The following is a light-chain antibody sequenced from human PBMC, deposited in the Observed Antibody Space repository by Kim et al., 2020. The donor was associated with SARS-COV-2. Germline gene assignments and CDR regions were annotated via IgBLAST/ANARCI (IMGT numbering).Light chain of an antibody. V-gene: IGLV6-57*03. CDR3: QSYDSSTPVV. CDR1: SVRIASHY. Sequence: TVTTSRTRSSVRIASHYVQWYQQRPGSAPTTVIFENYQRPSGVADRFSGSIDSSSNSASLTISGLKTEDEADYYCQSYDSSTPVVFGGGTQLTVL. J-gene: IGLJ2*01. CDR2: ENY.